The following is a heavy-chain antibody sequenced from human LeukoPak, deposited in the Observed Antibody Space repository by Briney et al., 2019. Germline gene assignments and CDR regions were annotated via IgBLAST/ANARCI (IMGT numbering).Heavy chain of an antibody. CDR2: IIPIFGTA. V-gene: IGHV1-69*01. J-gene: IGHJ3*02. CDR3: AREDTMIVVGVLARAFDI. D-gene: IGHD3-22*01. CDR1: GGTFSSYA. Sequence: SVKVSCKASGGTFSSYAISWVRQAPGQGLEWMGGIIPIFGTANYAQKFQGRVTITADESTSTAYMELSSLRSEGTAVYYCAREDTMIVVGVLARAFDIWGQGTMVTVSS.